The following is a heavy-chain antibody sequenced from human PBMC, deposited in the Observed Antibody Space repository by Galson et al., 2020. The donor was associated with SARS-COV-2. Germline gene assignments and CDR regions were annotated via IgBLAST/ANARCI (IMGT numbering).Heavy chain of an antibody. D-gene: IGHD5-12*01. CDR1: GFIFSNYW. CDR3: ARGLRDGYGGWYVDL. J-gene: IGHJ2*01. CDR2: IDSYGRFT. Sequence: GGSLRLSCAASGFIFSNYWMHWVRQAPGKGLVWVSHIDSYGRFTTHADSVKGRVTISRDNAKNTLYLQMNSLRAEDTAVYYCARGLRDGYGGWYVDLWGRGTLVTVSS. V-gene: IGHV3-74*01.